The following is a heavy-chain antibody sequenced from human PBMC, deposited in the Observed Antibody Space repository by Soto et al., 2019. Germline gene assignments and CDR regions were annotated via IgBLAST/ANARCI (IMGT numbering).Heavy chain of an antibody. Sequence: QAQLVQSGVEVKKPGASVKVSCKASGYSFTNYGITWVRQAPGQGFEWMGWISAYNGNTNYAQKFQGRVTMTTDACTRTAYLELRSLRSDDTAVYYCARDRGVAPPVAGNTHYYYYMDVWGKGTTVTVSS. CDR2: ISAYNGNT. CDR1: GYSFTNYG. J-gene: IGHJ6*03. CDR3: ARDRGVAPPVAGNTHYYYYMDV. V-gene: IGHV1-18*01. D-gene: IGHD6-19*01.